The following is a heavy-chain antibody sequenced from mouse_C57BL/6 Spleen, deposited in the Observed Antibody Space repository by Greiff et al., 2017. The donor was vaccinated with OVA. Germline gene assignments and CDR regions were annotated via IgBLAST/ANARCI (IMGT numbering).Heavy chain of an antibody. Sequence: EVQLQQSGAELVRPGASVKLSCTASGFNIKDDYMHWVKQRPEQGLEWIGWIDPENGDTEYASKFQGKATITAATSSNTAYLQLSSLTSEDTAVYYCTPYDYDVLGFAYWGQGTLVTVSA. CDR2: IDPENGDT. D-gene: IGHD2-4*01. CDR3: TPYDYDVLGFAY. CDR1: GFNIKDDY. J-gene: IGHJ3*01. V-gene: IGHV14-4*01.